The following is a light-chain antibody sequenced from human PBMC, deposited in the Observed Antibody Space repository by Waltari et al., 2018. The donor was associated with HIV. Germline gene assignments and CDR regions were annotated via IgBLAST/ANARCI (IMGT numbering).Light chain of an antibody. J-gene: IGKJ2*01. CDR1: QDISNY. CDR3: QQYDNLPYT. Sequence: DIQMTQSPSSLSASVGDRVTITCQASQDISNYLNWYQQKPGKAPKLLIYDASNWETGVPSSFSGSGAGADFTFTISSLQPEGIATYYCQQYDNLPYTFGQGTKLEIK. V-gene: IGKV1-33*01. CDR2: DAS.